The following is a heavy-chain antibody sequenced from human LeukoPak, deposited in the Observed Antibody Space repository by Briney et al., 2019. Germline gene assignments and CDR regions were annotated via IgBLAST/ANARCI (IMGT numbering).Heavy chain of an antibody. CDR2: INDRGDNT. J-gene: IGHJ4*02. D-gene: IGHD1-7*01. CDR1: GFTFSSYA. V-gene: IGHV3-23*01. CDR3: AKGYRGNYDY. Sequence: AGGSLRLSSAASGFTFSSYAMTWVRQAPEKGLEWVSAINDRGDNTYYADSVKGRFTISRDNSKNTVHLQMNSLRAEDTAVYYCAKGYRGNYDYWGQGTLVTVSS.